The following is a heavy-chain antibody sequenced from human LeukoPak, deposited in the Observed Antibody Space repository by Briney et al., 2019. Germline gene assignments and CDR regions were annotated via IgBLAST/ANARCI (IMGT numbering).Heavy chain of an antibody. V-gene: IGHV4-39*07. D-gene: IGHD2-2*01. CDR2: IYSSGST. J-gene: IGHJ5*02. CDR1: GASISSGSNY. CDR3: ARGRWWGYCSSTSCYGFWFDP. Sequence: SETLSLTCSVSGASISSGSNYWGWIRQPPGKTLEWIGSIYSSGSTNYNPSLKSRVTISVDTSKNQFSLKLSSVTAADTAVYYCARGRWWGYCSSTSCYGFWFDPWGQGTLVTVSS.